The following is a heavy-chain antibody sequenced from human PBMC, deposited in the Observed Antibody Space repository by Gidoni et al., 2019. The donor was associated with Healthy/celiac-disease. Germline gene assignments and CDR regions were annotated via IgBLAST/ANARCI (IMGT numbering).Heavy chain of an antibody. CDR3: VGRREELIVVVPAAMFGWFDP. D-gene: IGHD2-2*01. J-gene: IGHJ5*02. CDR1: GGSISSSSYY. V-gene: IGHV4-39*01. CDR2: IYYSGST. Sequence: QLQLQESGPGLVKPSETLSLTCTVSGGSISSSSYYWGWIRQPPGKGLEWIGSIYYSGSTYYNPSLKSRVTISVDTSKNQFSLKMSSVTAADTAVYYCVGRREELIVVVPAAMFGWFDPWGQGTLVTVSS.